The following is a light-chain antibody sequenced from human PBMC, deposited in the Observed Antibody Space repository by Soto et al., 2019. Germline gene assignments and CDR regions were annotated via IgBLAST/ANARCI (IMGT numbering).Light chain of an antibody. CDR3: SSYTGSNNLVI. J-gene: IGLJ2*01. CDR2: EVS. V-gene: IGLV2-8*01. CDR1: SSDVGRYNY. Sequence: QSALTQPPYASGSPGQSVTISCTGTSSDVGRYNYVSWYQQEPGKAPKLIIYEVSKRPSGVPDRFSGSKSGNTASLTVSGLQAEDEADYYCSSYTGSNNLVIFGGGTKVTVL.